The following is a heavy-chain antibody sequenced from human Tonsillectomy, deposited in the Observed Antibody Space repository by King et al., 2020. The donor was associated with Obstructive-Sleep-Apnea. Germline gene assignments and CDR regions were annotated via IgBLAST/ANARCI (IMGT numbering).Heavy chain of an antibody. D-gene: IGHD3-9*01. J-gene: IGHJ4*02. CDR3: ARDSLSILSKHGGIDY. CDR1: GFTFSTYG. V-gene: IGHV3-33*01. Sequence: VQLVESGGGVVQPGGSLRLSCAASGFTFSTYGMHWVRQAPGKGLEWVALIWPDGNNKYYGESVKGRFTISRDNSKNTLFLQMNNRRAEETAVYYCARDSLSILSKHGGIDYWGQGTLVTVSS. CDR2: IWPDGNNK.